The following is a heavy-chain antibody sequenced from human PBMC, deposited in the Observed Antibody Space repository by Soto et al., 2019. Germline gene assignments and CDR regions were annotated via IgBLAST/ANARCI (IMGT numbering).Heavy chain of an antibody. CDR3: ARDPSPYTSGWYGIDF. J-gene: IGHJ4*01. CDR2: MSYDGTNT. Sequence: GGSLRLSCTASGFMFSAYAMLWVRQAPGKGLEWVAAMSYDGTNTYYADSLKGRFTISRDNSKNTLFLQMSSLTADDSAVYYCARDPSPYTSGWYGIDFWGLGTLVTSPQ. D-gene: IGHD6-19*01. CDR1: GFMFSAYA. V-gene: IGHV3-30-3*01.